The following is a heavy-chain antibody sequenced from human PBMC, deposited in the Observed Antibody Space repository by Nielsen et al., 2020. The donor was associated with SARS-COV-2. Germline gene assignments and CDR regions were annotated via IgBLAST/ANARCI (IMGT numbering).Heavy chain of an antibody. CDR1: GYTFSNYA. V-gene: IGHV1-3*01. D-gene: IGHD6-13*01. CDR2: INAGYGNT. J-gene: IGHJ4*02. CDR3: AREGSSWSFDY. Sequence: ASVKVSCQASGYTFSNYAMHWVRQAPGQRLELMGWINAGYGNTKYSQKFQGRVTITRDTSASTAYLELSSLRSEDTAVYFCAREGSSWSFDYWGQGTLVTVSS.